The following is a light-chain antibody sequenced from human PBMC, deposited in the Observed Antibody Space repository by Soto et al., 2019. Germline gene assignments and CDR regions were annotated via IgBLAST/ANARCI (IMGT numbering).Light chain of an antibody. V-gene: IGKV3-15*01. CDR3: QHYGASPKYT. J-gene: IGKJ2*01. Sequence: EIVMTQSPATLSVSPGERATLSCRASQSVTSNLAWYQQKPGQAPRLLMYGASTRATDIPARFSGSGSGTEFTLTISSLQSEDFAVYYCQHYGASPKYTFGQGTKLEIK. CDR1: QSVTSN. CDR2: GAS.